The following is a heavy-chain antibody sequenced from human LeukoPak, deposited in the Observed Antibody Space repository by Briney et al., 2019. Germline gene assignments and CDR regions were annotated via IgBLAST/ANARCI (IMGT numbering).Heavy chain of an antibody. Sequence: ASVKVSCKASGYTFTGYYMHWVRPAPGQGLEWMGRINPNSGGTNYAQKFQGRVTMTRDTSISTAYMELSRLRSDDTAEYYCARGGPTYGSKYNWFDPWGQGTLVTVSS. CDR1: GYTFTGYY. J-gene: IGHJ5*02. D-gene: IGHD4/OR15-4a*01. CDR2: INPNSGGT. V-gene: IGHV1-2*06. CDR3: ARGGPTYGSKYNWFDP.